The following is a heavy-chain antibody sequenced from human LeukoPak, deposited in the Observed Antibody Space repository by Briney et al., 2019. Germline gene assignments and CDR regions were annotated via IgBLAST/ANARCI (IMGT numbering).Heavy chain of an antibody. Sequence: SQTLSLTCTVSGGSISSGGYYWSWIRQHPGKGLEWIGYIYYSGSTYYNPTLKSRVTISVDTSKNQFSLKLSSVTAADTAVYYCASYQLLYDGLSWFDPWGQGTLVTVSS. D-gene: IGHD2-2*02. J-gene: IGHJ5*02. V-gene: IGHV4-31*03. CDR3: ASYQLLYDGLSWFDP. CDR2: IYYSGST. CDR1: GGSISSGGYY.